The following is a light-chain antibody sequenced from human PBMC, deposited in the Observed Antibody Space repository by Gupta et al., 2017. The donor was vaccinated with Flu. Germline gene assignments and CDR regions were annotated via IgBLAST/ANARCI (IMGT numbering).Light chain of an antibody. V-gene: IGKV3-20*01. CDR2: GAS. J-gene: IGKJ3*01. Sequence: DIVLTQSPDTLSLSPGERATLSCRASQSVTSSFLAWYQQKPGQTPRLLIYGASSRATGIPDRFSGSGSGTDFTLAINRLEPEDFAVYYCQQYGSSPFTFGPGTKMEI. CDR1: QSVTSSF. CDR3: QQYGSSPFT.